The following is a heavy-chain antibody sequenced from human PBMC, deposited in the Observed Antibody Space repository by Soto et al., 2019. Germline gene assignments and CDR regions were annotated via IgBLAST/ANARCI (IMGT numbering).Heavy chain of an antibody. Sequence: NPSETLSLTCTVSGASISRYYWSWIRQSPGKGLEWIGYLYNTGSTNYNPSLKSRVTISVDTSKNQFSLKLSSVTAADTAVYYCARAYGDYVFDYWGQGTLVTVSS. CDR2: LYNTGST. CDR3: ARAYGDYVFDY. J-gene: IGHJ4*02. V-gene: IGHV4-59*01. CDR1: GASISRYY. D-gene: IGHD4-17*01.